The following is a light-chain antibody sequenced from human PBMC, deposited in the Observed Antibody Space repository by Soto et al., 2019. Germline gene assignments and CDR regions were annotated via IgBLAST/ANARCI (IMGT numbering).Light chain of an antibody. V-gene: IGKV3-15*01. CDR3: QQYNNWPPIT. Sequence: EIVMTQSPATLSVSPGERATLSCRASQNIGTKLAWYQQKPGQAPRLLFYGASNSATGIPARFGGSGSGTEFTLTISSLQSEDFAVYYCQQYNNWPPITFGQGTRLEIK. J-gene: IGKJ5*01. CDR2: GAS. CDR1: QNIGTK.